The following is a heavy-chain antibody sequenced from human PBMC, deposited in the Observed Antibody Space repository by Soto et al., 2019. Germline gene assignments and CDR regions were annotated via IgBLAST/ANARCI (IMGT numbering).Heavy chain of an antibody. CDR1: GFTFSSYA. CDR2: ISGSGGST. Sequence: GGSLRLSCAASGFTFSSYAMSWVRQAPGKGLEWVSAISGSGGSTYYADSVKGRFTISRDNSKNTLYLQMNSLRAEDTAVYYCAKDRINFYGDYGYGCCAFDIWGQGTMVTVSS. V-gene: IGHV3-23*01. J-gene: IGHJ3*02. D-gene: IGHD4-17*01. CDR3: AKDRINFYGDYGYGCCAFDI.